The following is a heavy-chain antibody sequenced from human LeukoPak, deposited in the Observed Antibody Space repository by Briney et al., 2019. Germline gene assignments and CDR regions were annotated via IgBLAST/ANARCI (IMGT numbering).Heavy chain of an antibody. CDR3: ARGVDYGLDV. J-gene: IGHJ6*02. CDR2: VNFDGSST. D-gene: IGHD2-15*01. Sequence: GGSLRLSCAASDFILRAYGMNWVRQAPGKGLVWVSHVNFDGSSTSYADSVKGRFTISRDNARDTLYLQMNSLRVEDTAVYYCARGVDYGLDVWGQGTTVTVSS. V-gene: IGHV3-74*01. CDR1: DFILRAYG.